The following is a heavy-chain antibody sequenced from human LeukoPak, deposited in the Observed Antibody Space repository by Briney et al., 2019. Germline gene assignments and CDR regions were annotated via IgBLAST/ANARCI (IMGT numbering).Heavy chain of an antibody. CDR1: GGSISTYY. J-gene: IGHJ3*02. CDR2: VYYSGST. CDR3: AVNSTKHTFDI. D-gene: IGHD5/OR15-5a*01. V-gene: IGHV4-59*08. Sequence: KPSETLSLTCTVSGGSISTYYWSWIRQSPGKGLEWIGSVYYSGSTNYSPSLKSRVRISVDTSKNQFSLELSSVTAADTAVDYCAVNSTKHTFDIWGQGTMVTVSS.